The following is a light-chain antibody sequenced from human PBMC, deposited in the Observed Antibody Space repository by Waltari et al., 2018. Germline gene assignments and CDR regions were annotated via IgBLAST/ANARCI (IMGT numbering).Light chain of an antibody. V-gene: IGKV4-1*01. CDR3: QQYYITPQT. J-gene: IGKJ2*01. CDR2: WAS. CDR1: QSVLYSSNNKNY. Sequence: DIVMTQSPDSLAVSLGERATINCKSSQSVLYSSNNKNYLAWYQQKPGQPPKLLIYWASTRETGVPERFSGSGSGTDVTLTISSLQAEDVAVYYCQQYYITPQTFGQGTKLEIK.